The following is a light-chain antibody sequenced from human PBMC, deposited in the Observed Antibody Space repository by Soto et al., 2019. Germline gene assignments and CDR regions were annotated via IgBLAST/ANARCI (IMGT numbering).Light chain of an antibody. V-gene: IGKV3-11*01. J-gene: IGKJ4*01. CDR3: QQRSDWPPVT. CDR2: DAS. CDR1: QSVGSY. Sequence: EIVLTQSPATLSLSPGKRATLSCRASQSVGSYLAWYQQKPGQAPRLLIYDASNRATGIPARFSGSGSGTDFTLTISSLEPEDFAVYYCQQRSDWPPVTFGGGTKLEIK.